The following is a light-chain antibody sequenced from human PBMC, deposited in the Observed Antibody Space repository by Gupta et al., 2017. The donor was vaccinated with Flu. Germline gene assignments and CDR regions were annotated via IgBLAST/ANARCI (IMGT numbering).Light chain of an antibody. CDR3: QQPDSWPLLP. CDR1: QSVSSY. J-gene: IGKJ4*01. Sequence: APLVLAPGDRDTLPCSASQSVSSYLAWEKQKPGQAPRLLIYDTSNRDTGVTARFSGSGYGTDLPLTISSREQEDFAVYFCQQPDSWPLLPFGGGTKVDIK. V-gene: IGKV3-11*01. CDR2: DTS.